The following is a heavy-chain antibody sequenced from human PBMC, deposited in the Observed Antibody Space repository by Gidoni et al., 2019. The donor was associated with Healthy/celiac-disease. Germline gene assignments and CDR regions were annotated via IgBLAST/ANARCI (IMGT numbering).Heavy chain of an antibody. CDR3: ARAYCGGDCPPYYSYGMDV. CDR2: ISYYVSNK. Sequence: QVQQVESGGGGGQPGRSRRLSCAAAGVTGRSEAMPWVRPAPGKGLEWVAVISYYVSNKYYADSVKCRFTISRDNSKNTLYLQMNSLRAEDTAVYYCARAYCGGDCPPYYSYGMDVWGQGTTVTVSS. V-gene: IGHV3-30-3*01. J-gene: IGHJ6*02. D-gene: IGHD2-21*02. CDR1: GVTGRSEA.